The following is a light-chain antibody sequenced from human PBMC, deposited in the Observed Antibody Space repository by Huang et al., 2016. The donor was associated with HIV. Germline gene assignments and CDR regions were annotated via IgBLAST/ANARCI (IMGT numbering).Light chain of an antibody. V-gene: IGKV3-15*01. Sequence: IVMTQSPATLSVSPGERVTVSGRANRSVSSNLAWYQHRPGQAPRLLIYVSSTRAPCVPARFSGSGSGTDFSLTISSLQSEDFALYYCQQYNNWLLSFGGGTRVDI. CDR2: VSS. J-gene: IGKJ4*01. CDR1: RSVSSN. CDR3: QQYNNWLLS.